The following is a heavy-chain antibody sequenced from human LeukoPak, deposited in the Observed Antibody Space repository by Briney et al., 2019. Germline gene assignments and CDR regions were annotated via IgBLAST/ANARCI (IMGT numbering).Heavy chain of an antibody. CDR2: ISSSSSYI. CDR3: AREKSKYSSSWYPFHY. CDR1: GFTFSSYS. Sequence: GGSLRLSCAASGFTFSSYSINWGRQAPGKGLELVSSISSSSSYIYYADSVKGRFTISRANAKNSRYLQLNSPRAEDTAVYYRAREKSKYSSSWYPFHYWGQRTMATVSS. V-gene: IGHV3-21*01. J-gene: IGHJ4*02. D-gene: IGHD6-13*01.